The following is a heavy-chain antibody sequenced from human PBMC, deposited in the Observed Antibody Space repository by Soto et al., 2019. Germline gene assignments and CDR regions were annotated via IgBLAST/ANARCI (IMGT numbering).Heavy chain of an antibody. V-gene: IGHV4-39*01. J-gene: IGHJ4*02. D-gene: IGHD3-3*01. CDR3: ARRGYYDFWSGYYTLSYFDY. CDR2: IYYSGST. Sequence: SETLSLTCTVSGGSISSGDYYWSWIRQPPGKGLEWIGSIYYSGSTYYNPSLKSRVTISVDTSKNQFSLKLSSVTAADTAVYYCARRGYYDFWSGYYTLSYFDYWGQGTLVTVSS. CDR1: GGSISSGDYY.